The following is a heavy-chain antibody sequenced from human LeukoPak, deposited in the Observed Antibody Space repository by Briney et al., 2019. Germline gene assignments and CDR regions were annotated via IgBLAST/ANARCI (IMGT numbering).Heavy chain of an antibody. J-gene: IGHJ4*02. CDR1: GFTFSRYA. CDR3: ARGNLYIVATIEDY. V-gene: IGHV3-30-3*01. CDR2: ISPDGSMK. Sequence: GRSLRLSCAASGFTFSRYAMQWVRQAPDKGLEWVAVISPDGSMKEYADSVKGRFTVSRDNSKNTLYLQMSSLRPEDTSLYYCARGNLYIVATIEDYWGQGTLVTVSS. D-gene: IGHD5-12*01.